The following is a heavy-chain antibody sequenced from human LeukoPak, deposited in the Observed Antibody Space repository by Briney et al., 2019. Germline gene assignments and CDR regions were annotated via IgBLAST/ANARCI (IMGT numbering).Heavy chain of an antibody. D-gene: IGHD3-22*01. Sequence: SETLSLTCTVSGDSISSSSYSWAWIRQPPGKGLEWLATVYYRVTSYSNPSLRSRVSISLDASQNQLSLRVTSVTAADTAVYYCARGLRYYDSRDRFDFWGQGALVTVSS. CDR3: ARGLRYYDSRDRFDF. CDR2: VYYRVTS. CDR1: GDSISSSSYS. V-gene: IGHV4-39*07. J-gene: IGHJ4*02.